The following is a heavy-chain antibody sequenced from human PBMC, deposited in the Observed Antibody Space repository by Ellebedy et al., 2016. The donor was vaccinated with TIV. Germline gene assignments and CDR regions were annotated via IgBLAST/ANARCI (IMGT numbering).Heavy chain of an antibody. Sequence: SETLSLTXAVYGGSFSGYYWSWIRQPPGKGLEWIGEINHSGSTNYNPSLKSRITISLDTSRNQFSLKLNSVTAADTAVFYCARVILWFGESTNWFDPWGQGTLVTVSS. CDR1: GGSFSGYY. J-gene: IGHJ5*02. D-gene: IGHD3-10*01. V-gene: IGHV4-34*09. CDR3: ARVILWFGESTNWFDP. CDR2: INHSGST.